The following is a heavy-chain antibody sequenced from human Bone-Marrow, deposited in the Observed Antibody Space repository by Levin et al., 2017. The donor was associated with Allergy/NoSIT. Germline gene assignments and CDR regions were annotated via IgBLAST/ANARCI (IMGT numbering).Heavy chain of an antibody. J-gene: IGHJ4*02. V-gene: IGHV4-59*01. CDR2: IYSSGNT. CDR3: ARDLSGTYFTFDS. Sequence: SETLSLTCTVSGGSISSYFLSWIRQPPGKGLEWIGYIYSSGNTKYNPSLKNRVTISIDTSKHQVSLGLESVTAADTAVYYCARDLSGTYFTFDSWGQGTLVTVSS. CDR1: GGSISSYF. D-gene: IGHD3-10*01.